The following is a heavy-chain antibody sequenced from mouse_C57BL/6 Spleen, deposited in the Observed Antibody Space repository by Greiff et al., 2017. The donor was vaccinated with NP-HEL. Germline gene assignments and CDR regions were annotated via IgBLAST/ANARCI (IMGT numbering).Heavy chain of an antibody. Sequence: QVQLQQPGPELVKPGASVKISCKASGYAFTSSWMNWVKQRPGQGLEWIGRIYPGDGDTNYNGKFKGKATLTADKSSSTAYMQLSSLTSEDSAVYFCAGRGPYWCFAVWGTGTTVTVSS. CDR3: AGRGPYWCFAV. CDR1: GYAFTSSW. CDR2: IYPGDGDT. J-gene: IGHJ1*03. V-gene: IGHV1-82*01.